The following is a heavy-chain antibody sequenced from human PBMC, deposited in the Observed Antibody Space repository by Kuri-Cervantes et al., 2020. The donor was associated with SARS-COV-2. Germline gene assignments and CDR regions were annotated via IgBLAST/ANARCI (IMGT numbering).Heavy chain of an antibody. CDR2: ISYDGSNK. J-gene: IGHJ4*02. V-gene: IGHV3-30*03. Sequence: GGSLRLSCAASGFTFSSYGMHWVRQAPGKGLEWVAVISYDGSNKYYADSVKGRFTISRDNSKNTLYLQMNSLRADDTAVYYCARSSCSGGSCYSAYSYGLFDYWGQGTLVTVSS. CDR1: GFTFSSYG. D-gene: IGHD2-15*01. CDR3: ARSSCSGGSCYSAYSYGLFDY.